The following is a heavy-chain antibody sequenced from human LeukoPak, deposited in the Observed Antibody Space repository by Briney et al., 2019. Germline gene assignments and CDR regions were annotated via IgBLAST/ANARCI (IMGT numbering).Heavy chain of an antibody. Sequence: ASVKVSCKASGYTFTGYYLHWVRQAPGQGLERMGWINPNSGATNYAQNFQGRVTMTRDTSISTAYMELSGLRTDDTAFYYCARTGTPTADWFDPWGQGTLVTVSS. CDR3: ARTGTPTADWFDP. CDR2: INPNSGAT. CDR1: GYTFTGYY. V-gene: IGHV1-2*02. J-gene: IGHJ5*02. D-gene: IGHD1-1*01.